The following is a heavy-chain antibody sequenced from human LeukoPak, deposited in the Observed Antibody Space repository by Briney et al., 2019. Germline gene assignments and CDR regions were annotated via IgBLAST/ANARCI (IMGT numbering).Heavy chain of an antibody. Sequence: SETLSLTCTVSGGSISSSSYYWGWIRQPPGKGLEWVGSIYHGGSTYYNPSLKSRVTMSVDTSKNQFSLNLSSVTAADTAVYYCARHFSADPFDYWGQGTLVTVSS. CDR2: IYHGGST. J-gene: IGHJ4*02. CDR1: GGSISSSSYY. D-gene: IGHD6-19*01. CDR3: ARHFSADPFDY. V-gene: IGHV4-39*01.